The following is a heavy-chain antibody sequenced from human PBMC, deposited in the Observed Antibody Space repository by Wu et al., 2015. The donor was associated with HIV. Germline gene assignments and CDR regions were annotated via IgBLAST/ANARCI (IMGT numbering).Heavy chain of an antibody. CDR2: IIPVFGTT. Sequence: QVQLVQSGAEVKKPGSSVNVSCQAFGGTFSGYAVNWVRQAPGQGLEWMGGIIPVFGTTSYAQKFQGRVTITTDESTSTAYMELSSLRSEDTAVYYCASHISSSSWYGEYYFDYWGQGTLVTVSS. CDR1: GGTFSGYA. D-gene: IGHD6-13*01. CDR3: ASHISSSSWYGEYYFDY. J-gene: IGHJ4*02. V-gene: IGHV1-69*05.